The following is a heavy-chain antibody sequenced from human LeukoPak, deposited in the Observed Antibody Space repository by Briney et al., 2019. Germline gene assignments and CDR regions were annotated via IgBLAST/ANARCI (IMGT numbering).Heavy chain of an antibody. J-gene: IGHJ4*02. D-gene: IGHD1-26*01. CDR3: ARDPSGSLQRFDY. Sequence: ASVKVSRKASGYTFTTLYLHWVRHAPAQGVGWVGVINLNVGGTRYTEKFQGRVTLTRDTSANTVYIAVSRLRSEGTAVYFSARDPSGSLQRFDYWGQGNLVTVSS. CDR2: INLNVGGT. V-gene: IGHV1-46*01. CDR1: GYTFTTLY.